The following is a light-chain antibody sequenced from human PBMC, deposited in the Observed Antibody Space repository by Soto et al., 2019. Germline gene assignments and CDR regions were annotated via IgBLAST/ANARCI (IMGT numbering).Light chain of an antibody. Sequence: EIVLTHSPGTLSLSAVERATLSCRASQSVSSSYLAWYQQKPGQAPRLLIYGASSRATGIPDRFSGSGSGTDFTLTISRLEPEDFAVYYCQQYGSPTWTFGQGTKVDIK. J-gene: IGKJ1*01. CDR1: QSVSSSY. CDR3: QQYGSPTWT. V-gene: IGKV3-20*01. CDR2: GAS.